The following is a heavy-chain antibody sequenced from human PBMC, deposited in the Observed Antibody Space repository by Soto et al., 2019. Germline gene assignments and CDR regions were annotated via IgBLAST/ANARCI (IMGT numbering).Heavy chain of an antibody. CDR3: ARDLRGTYYFDS. CDR1: GYTFTGYY. V-gene: IGHV1-2*02. CDR2: INPNTGDT. D-gene: IGHD1-26*01. J-gene: IGHJ4*02. Sequence: ASVKVSCKASGYTFTGYYIHWVRQAPGQGLEWMGWINPNTGDTKFAQTFQGRVTMTRDTSISTAYMDLRSLTSDDTAVYYCARDLRGTYYFDSWGQGTQVTVSS.